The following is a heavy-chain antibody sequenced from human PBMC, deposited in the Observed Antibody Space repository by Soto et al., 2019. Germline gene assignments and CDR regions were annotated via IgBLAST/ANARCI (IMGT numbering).Heavy chain of an antibody. Sequence: PAETLSLTCAVYGGSLSGYYWSWIRQPPGKGLEWIGYIYYSVITNYNPSLKSRVTMTRDTSTSTVYMELSSLRSEDTAVYYCARGGLVVVSAIDLFDYWGQGTLVTVSS. V-gene: IGHV4-59*01. CDR2: IYYSVIT. J-gene: IGHJ4*02. CDR3: ARGGLVVVSAIDLFDY. CDR1: GGSLSGYY. D-gene: IGHD2-21*02.